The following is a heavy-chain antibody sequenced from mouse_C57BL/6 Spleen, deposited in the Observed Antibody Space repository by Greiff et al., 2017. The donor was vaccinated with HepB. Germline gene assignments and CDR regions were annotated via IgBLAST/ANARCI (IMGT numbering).Heavy chain of an antibody. CDR2: INYDGSST. Sequence: EVQRVESEGGLVQPGSSMKLSCTASGFTFSDYYMAWVRQVPEKGLEWVANINYDGSSTYYLDSLKSRFIISRDNAKNILYLEMSSLKSEDTATYYCARVYDYDGDAMDYWGQGTSVTVSS. D-gene: IGHD2-4*01. V-gene: IGHV5-16*01. J-gene: IGHJ4*01. CDR1: GFTFSDYY. CDR3: ARVYDYDGDAMDY.